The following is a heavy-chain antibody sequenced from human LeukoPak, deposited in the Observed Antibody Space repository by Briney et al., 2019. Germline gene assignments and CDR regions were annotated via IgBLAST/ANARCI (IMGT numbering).Heavy chain of an antibody. CDR1: GFTFSSYA. Sequence: GGSLRLSCAASGFTFSSYAMSWVRQAPGKGLEWVSAISGSGGSTYYADSVKGRFTISRDNSKNTLYLQMNSLRAEDTAVYYCAREPYYGSGSYYNGPFDYWGQGTLVTVSS. CDR2: ISGSGGST. J-gene: IGHJ4*02. CDR3: AREPYYGSGSYYNGPFDY. V-gene: IGHV3-23*01. D-gene: IGHD3-10*01.